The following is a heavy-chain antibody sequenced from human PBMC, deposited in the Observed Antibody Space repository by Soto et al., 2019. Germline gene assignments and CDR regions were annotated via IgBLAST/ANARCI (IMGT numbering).Heavy chain of an antibody. CDR3: TSLTYYYDNSGYYQSFDY. CDR1: GFTFSGSA. J-gene: IGHJ4*02. Sequence: EVQLVESGGGLVQPGGSLKLSCAASGFTFSGSAMHWVRQASGKGLEWVGRIRSKANSYATAYAASVKGRFTISRDDSKNTAYLQMNSLKTEDTAVYYCTSLTYYYDNSGYYQSFDYWGQGTLVTVSS. V-gene: IGHV3-73*02. D-gene: IGHD3-22*01. CDR2: IRSKANSYAT.